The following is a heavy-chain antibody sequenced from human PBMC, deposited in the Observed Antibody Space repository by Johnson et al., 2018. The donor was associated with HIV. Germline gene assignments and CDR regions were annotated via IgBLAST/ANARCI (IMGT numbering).Heavy chain of an antibody. V-gene: IGHV3-30*02. CDR2: IRYDGSNK. D-gene: IGHD1-26*01. CDR1: GFTFSSYG. Sequence: QVYLVESGGGVVQPGGSLRLSCAASGFTFSSYGMHWVRQAPGKGLEWVAFIRYDGSNKYYADSVKGRFTISRDNSKNTLYLQMNSLRAEDTAVYYCAKEGRELLGGTFDIWVQGTMVTVSS. J-gene: IGHJ3*02. CDR3: AKEGRELLGGTFDI.